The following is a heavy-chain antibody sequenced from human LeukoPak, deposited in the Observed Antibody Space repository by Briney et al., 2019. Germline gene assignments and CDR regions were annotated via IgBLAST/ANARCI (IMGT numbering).Heavy chain of an antibody. CDR1: GGSISSYY. D-gene: IGHD3-22*01. CDR2: IYYSGST. V-gene: IGHV4-59*01. Sequence: PSETLSLTCTVSGGSISSYYWSWIRQPPGKGLEWIGYIYYSGSTNYNPSLKSRVTISVDTSKNQFSLKLSSVTAADTAVYYCARSSGSSPRFDPWGQGTLVTVSS. CDR3: ARSSGSSPRFDP. J-gene: IGHJ5*02.